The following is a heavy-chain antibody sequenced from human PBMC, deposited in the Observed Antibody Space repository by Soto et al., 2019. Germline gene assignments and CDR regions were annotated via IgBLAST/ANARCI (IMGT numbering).Heavy chain of an antibody. V-gene: IGHV1-18*01. Sequence: ASVKVSCKASGYTFTSYGISWVRQAPGQGLEWMGWISAYNGNTNYAQKLQGRVTMTTDTSTSTAYMELRSLRSDDTAVYYCARRRAAAGYYYYYGMYVWGQGTTVTVSS. CDR3: ARRRAAAGYYYYYGMYV. CDR2: ISAYNGNT. D-gene: IGHD6-13*01. J-gene: IGHJ6*02. CDR1: GYTFTSYG.